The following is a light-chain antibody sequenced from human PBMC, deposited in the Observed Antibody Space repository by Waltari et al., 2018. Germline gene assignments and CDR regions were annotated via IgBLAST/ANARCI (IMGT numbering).Light chain of an antibody. Sequence: QSALTQPASVSGSPGPSITISCTGTSRAIGSYAYVPWYHQHPGKAPKLLIYDVSNRPSGVSNRFSGSKSGNTASLTISGLQAEDEADYYCSSYTSSATWVFGGGTRLTVL. CDR3: SSYTSSATWV. V-gene: IGLV2-14*03. CDR2: DVS. J-gene: IGLJ3*02. CDR1: SRAIGSYAY.